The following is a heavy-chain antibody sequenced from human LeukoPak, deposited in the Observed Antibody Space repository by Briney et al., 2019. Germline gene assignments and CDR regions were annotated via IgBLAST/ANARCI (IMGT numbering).Heavy chain of an antibody. D-gene: IGHD5-18*01. CDR2: IYYSGST. Sequence: SETLSLTCTVSGGSISSYYWSWIRQPPGKGLEWIGYIYYSGSTNYNPSLKSRVTISVDASKNQFSLKLSSVTAADTAVYYCARGGSYSYGISPFDYWGQGTLVTVSS. CDR1: GGSISSYY. V-gene: IGHV4-59*01. J-gene: IGHJ4*02. CDR3: ARGGSYSYGISPFDY.